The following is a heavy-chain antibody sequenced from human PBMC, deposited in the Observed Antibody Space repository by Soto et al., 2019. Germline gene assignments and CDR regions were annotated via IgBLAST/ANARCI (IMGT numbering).Heavy chain of an antibody. CDR2: VSDDGTRE. CDR1: GFTFSNYW. V-gene: IGHV3-74*01. Sequence: HPGGSLRLSCAASGFTFSNYWMHWVRQVPGKGLAWVSRVSDDGTRENYADSVKGRFTISRDNARDTLYLHMSSLRAEDTAVYFCVRGKNVWSGVDYWGQGTQVTVSS. D-gene: IGHD1-1*01. CDR3: VRGKNVWSGVDY. J-gene: IGHJ4*02.